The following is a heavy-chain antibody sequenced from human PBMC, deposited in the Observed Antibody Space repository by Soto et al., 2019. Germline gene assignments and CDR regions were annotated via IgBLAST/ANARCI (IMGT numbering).Heavy chain of an antibody. V-gene: IGHV3-7*01. Sequence: EVQLVESGGGLVQPGGSLRLSCAAPTFIFSTYWMTWVRQAPGKGLEWVANIKRDGSETHYADSVKGRFTISRDNAKNSLYLQMNSLRVEDTAVYYCVGAGNNWNYFDYWGQGTLVTVSS. CDR1: TFIFSTYW. J-gene: IGHJ4*02. D-gene: IGHD6-13*01. CDR2: IKRDGSET. CDR3: VGAGNNWNYFDY.